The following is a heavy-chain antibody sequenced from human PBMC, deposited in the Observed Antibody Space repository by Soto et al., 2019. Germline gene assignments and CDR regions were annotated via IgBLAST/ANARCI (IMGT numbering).Heavy chain of an antibody. D-gene: IGHD3-22*01. CDR2: INHSGST. Sequence: SDTLALTCAVYGGSFSGYYWSWIRQPPGKGLEWIGEINHSGSTNYNPSLKSRVTISVDTSKNQFSLKLSSVTAADTAVYYCARGLNGSGYYYGWFDPWGQGTLVTVSS. V-gene: IGHV4-34*01. CDR3: ARGLNGSGYYYGWFDP. CDR1: GGSFSGYY. J-gene: IGHJ5*02.